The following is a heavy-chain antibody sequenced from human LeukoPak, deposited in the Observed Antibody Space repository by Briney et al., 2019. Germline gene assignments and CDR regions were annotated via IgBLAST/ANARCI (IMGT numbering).Heavy chain of an antibody. J-gene: IGHJ6*03. CDR2: IYYSGST. CDR3: ARLKGYDFWSSYYTGGKFNYYYMDV. D-gene: IGHD3-3*01. CDR1: GGSISSSSYY. Sequence: SETLSLTCTVSGGSISSSSYYWGWIRQPPGKGLEWIGSIYYSGSTYYNPSLKSRVTISVDTSKNQFSLKLSSVTAADTAVYYCARLKGYDFWSSYYTGGKFNYYYMDVWGKGTTVTVSS. V-gene: IGHV4-39*01.